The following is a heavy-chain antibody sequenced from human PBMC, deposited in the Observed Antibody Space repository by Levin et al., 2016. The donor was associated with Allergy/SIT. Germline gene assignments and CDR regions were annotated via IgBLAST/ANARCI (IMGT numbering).Heavy chain of an antibody. CDR3: ARDLGYCSGTTCYTSNWIEF. V-gene: IGHV4-59*01. J-gene: IGHJ5*01. CDR2: ISYSGST. Sequence: RQAPGKGLEWIGYISYSGSTNYNPSLKSRVTISADTSKNQFSLKLSSVTAADTAVYYCARDLGYCSGTTCYTSNWIEFWGQGTLVTVSS. D-gene: IGHD2-2*02.